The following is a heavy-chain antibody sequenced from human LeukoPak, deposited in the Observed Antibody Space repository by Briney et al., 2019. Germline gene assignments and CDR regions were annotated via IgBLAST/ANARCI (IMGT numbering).Heavy chain of an antibody. V-gene: IGHV3-7*05. CDR1: GFTFSNYW. Sequence: GGSLTLSCAASGFTFSNYWMIWVRQAQGKGLEWVGNIKEDGSEKRYADSVRGRFTISRDNAQTSIYLQMNSLRAEDTAVYYCARASKPRLQLTWGQGTLVTVSS. D-gene: IGHD6-25*01. CDR3: ARASKPRLQLT. CDR2: IKEDGSEK. J-gene: IGHJ5*02.